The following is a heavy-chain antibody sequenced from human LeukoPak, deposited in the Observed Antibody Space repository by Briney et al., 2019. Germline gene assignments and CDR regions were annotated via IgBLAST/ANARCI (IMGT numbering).Heavy chain of an antibody. V-gene: IGHV3-7*01. J-gene: IGHJ4*02. CDR1: GFTFSGAW. Sequence: GGSLRLSCTASGFTFSGAWMTWVRQAPGKGLEWVANIKQDGSEKYYVDSVKGRFTISRDNAKNSLYLQMNSLRAEDTAVYYCARGGGDYAGYYFDYWGQGTLVTVSS. D-gene: IGHD4-17*01. CDR3: ARGGGDYAGYYFDY. CDR2: IKQDGSEK.